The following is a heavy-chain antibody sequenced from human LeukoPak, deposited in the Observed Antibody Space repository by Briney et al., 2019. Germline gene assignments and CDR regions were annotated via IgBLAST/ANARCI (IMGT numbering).Heavy chain of an antibody. D-gene: IGHD1-26*01. J-gene: IGHJ6*03. CDR2: IRYDGSNK. CDR1: GFTFSSYG. V-gene: IGHV3-30*02. Sequence: GGSLRLSCAASGFTFSSYGMHWVRQAPGKGLEWVAFIRYDGSNKYYADSVKGRFTISRDNSKNTLYLQMNSLRAEDTAVYYCAKDPVGRYYYYMDVWGKGTTVTISS. CDR3: AKDPVGRYYYYMDV.